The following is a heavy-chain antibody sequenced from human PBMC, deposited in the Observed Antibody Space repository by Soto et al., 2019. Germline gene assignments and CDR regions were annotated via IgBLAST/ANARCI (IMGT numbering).Heavy chain of an antibody. V-gene: IGHV1-2*02. CDR2: INPNSGGT. J-gene: IGHJ4*02. Sequence: ASVKVSYKASGYTFTGYYMHWVRQAPGQGLEWMGWINPNSGGTNYAQKFQGRVTMTRDTSISTAYMELSRLRSDDTAVYYCARVGIAVAVALDFDYWGQGTLVTVSS. CDR3: ARVGIAVAVALDFDY. CDR1: GYTFTGYY. D-gene: IGHD6-19*01.